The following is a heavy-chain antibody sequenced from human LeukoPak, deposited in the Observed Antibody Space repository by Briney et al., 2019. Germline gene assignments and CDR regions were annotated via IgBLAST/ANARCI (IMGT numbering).Heavy chain of an antibody. J-gene: IGHJ4*02. Sequence: ASVKVSCKASGYTFTGYYMHWVRQAPGQGLEWMGRINPNSGGTNYAQKFQGRVTMTRDTSISTAYMELSRLRSDDTAVYYCARGWSIWFRESPLNWGQGTLVTVSS. CDR3: ARGWSIWFRESPLN. CDR2: INPNSGGT. V-gene: IGHV1-2*06. D-gene: IGHD3-10*01. CDR1: GYTFTGYY.